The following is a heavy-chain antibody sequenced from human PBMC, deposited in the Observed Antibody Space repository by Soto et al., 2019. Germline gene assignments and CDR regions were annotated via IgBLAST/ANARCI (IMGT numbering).Heavy chain of an antibody. Sequence: QVQLVQSGAEVKKPGASVKVSCKASGYTFTSYGISWVRQAPGQGLEWMGWISAYNGNTNYAQKLQGRVTMTTDTSTSTAYMELRSLRSDDTAVYYCARDPASRYGGCVRRGYWFDPWGQGTLVTVSS. CDR2: ISAYNGNT. V-gene: IGHV1-18*01. D-gene: IGHD1-26*01. CDR3: ARDPASRYGGCVRRGYWFDP. CDR1: GYTFTSYG. J-gene: IGHJ5*02.